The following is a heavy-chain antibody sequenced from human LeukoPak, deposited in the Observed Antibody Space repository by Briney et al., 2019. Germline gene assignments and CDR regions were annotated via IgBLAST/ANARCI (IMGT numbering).Heavy chain of an antibody. D-gene: IGHD3-3*01. CDR2: ISGSGGST. J-gene: IGHJ4*02. CDR3: AGHFGAWHYFDY. Sequence: GGSLRLSCAASGFTFSSYGMSWVRQAPGKGLEWVSAISGSGGSTYYADSVKGRFAISRDNAKNSLYLQMNSLRAEDTAVYYCAGHFGAWHYFDYWGQGTLVTVSS. V-gene: IGHV3-23*01. CDR1: GFTFSSYG.